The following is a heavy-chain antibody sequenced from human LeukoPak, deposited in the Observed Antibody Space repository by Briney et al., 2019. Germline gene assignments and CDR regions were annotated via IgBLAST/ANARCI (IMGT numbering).Heavy chain of an antibody. CDR2: INTSGST. Sequence: PSETLSLTCTVSGGSISNYYWSWIRQPAGKGLEWIGRINTSGSTNCNPSLESRVFMSVDTSKSQFSLKLNSVTAADTAVYFCARSRGTALITRFDYWGQGTLVTVSS. V-gene: IGHV4-4*07. J-gene: IGHJ4*02. CDR1: GGSISNYY. D-gene: IGHD5-18*01. CDR3: ARSRGTALITRFDY.